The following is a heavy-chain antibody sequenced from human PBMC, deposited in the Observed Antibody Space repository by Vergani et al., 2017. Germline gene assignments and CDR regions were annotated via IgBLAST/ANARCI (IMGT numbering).Heavy chain of an antibody. D-gene: IGHD6-19*01. V-gene: IGHV4-61*02. Sequence: QLHLQESGPGLVKPSEALSLTCTVPGGSITSSSYYWSWIRQPAGKGLEWIGRIYTSGSTNYNPSLKSRVTISVDTSKNQFSLKLSSVTAADTAVYYCARSREQWPYYFDYWGQGTLVTVSS. CDR3: ARSREQWPYYFDY. CDR2: IYTSGST. CDR1: GGSITSSSYY. J-gene: IGHJ4*02.